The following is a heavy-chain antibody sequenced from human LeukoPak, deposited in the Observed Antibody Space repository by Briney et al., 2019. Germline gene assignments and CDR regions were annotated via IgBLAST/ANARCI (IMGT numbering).Heavy chain of an antibody. CDR2: ISYDGSNK. CDR3: AKDHLDYDILTGLDY. CDR1: GFTFSSYG. J-gene: IGHJ4*02. V-gene: IGHV3-30*18. D-gene: IGHD3-9*01. Sequence: GRSLRLSCAASGFTFSSYGMHWVRQAPGKGLEWVAVISYDGSNKYYADSVKGRFTISRDNSKNTLYLQMNSLRAEGTAVYYCAKDHLDYDILTGLDYWGQGTLVTVSS.